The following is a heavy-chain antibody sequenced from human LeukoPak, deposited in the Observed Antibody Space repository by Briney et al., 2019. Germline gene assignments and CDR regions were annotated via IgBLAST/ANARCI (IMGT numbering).Heavy chain of an antibody. V-gene: IGHV3-30*02. D-gene: IGHD2-15*01. CDR2: IRYDGSNK. J-gene: IGHJ6*03. CDR3: ASKGFRHCSGGSCYSGNDYYYYYMDV. Sequence: GGSLRLSCAASGFTFSSYGMHWVRQAPGKGLEWVAFIRYDGSNKYYADSVKGRFTISRDNSKNTLYLQMNSLRAEDTAVYYCASKGFRHCSGGSCYSGNDYYYYYMDVWGKGTTVTVSS. CDR1: GFTFSSYG.